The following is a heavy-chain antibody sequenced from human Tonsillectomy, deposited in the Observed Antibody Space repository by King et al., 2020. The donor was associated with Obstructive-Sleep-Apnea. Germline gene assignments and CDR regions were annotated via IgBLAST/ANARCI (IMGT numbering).Heavy chain of an antibody. J-gene: IGHJ4*02. CDR1: GFTFSNYA. CDR3: AKVYHIGGSLDYFDY. CDR2: ITGSGGDT. D-gene: IGHD2-21*01. Sequence: VQLVESGGGLVQPGGSLRLSCAASGFTFSNYAMSWVRQAPGKGLEWVSGITGSGGDTYYADSVKGRFTTSRDNCKNTLFLQVNRLRAEDTAVYFCAKVYHIGGSLDYFDYWGQGTLVAVSS. V-gene: IGHV3-23*04.